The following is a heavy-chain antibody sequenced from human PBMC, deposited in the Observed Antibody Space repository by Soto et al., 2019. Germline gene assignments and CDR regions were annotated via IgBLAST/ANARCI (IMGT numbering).Heavy chain of an antibody. D-gene: IGHD3-10*01. Sequence: GGSLRLSCAASGFTFSSYAMSWVRQAPGKGLEWVSAISGSGGSTYYADSVKGRFTISRDNSKNTLYLQMNSLRAEDTAVYYCAKSLRVTMVRGVIDGMDVWGQGTTVTVSS. J-gene: IGHJ6*02. CDR1: GFTFSSYA. CDR2: ISGSGGST. V-gene: IGHV3-23*01. CDR3: AKSLRVTMVRGVIDGMDV.